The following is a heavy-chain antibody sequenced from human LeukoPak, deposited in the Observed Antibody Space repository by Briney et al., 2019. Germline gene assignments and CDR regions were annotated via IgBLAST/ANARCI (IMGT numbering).Heavy chain of an antibody. D-gene: IGHD3-9*01. CDR2: IKSKTDGGTT. Sequence: GGSLRLSCAASGFTFSSYSMNWVRQAPGKGLEWVGRIKSKTDGGTTDYAAPVKGRFTISRDDSKNTLYLQMNSLKTEDTAVYYCTRRDDILTGPYYYYYYGMDVWGQGTTVTVSS. V-gene: IGHV3-15*01. CDR3: TRRDDILTGPYYYYYYGMDV. CDR1: GFTFSSYS. J-gene: IGHJ6*02.